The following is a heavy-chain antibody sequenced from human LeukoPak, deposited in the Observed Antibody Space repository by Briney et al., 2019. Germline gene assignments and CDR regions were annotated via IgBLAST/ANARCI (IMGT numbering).Heavy chain of an antibody. CDR3: ARQGTYSSAIGMGY. J-gene: IGHJ4*02. D-gene: IGHD6-19*01. CDR1: GYTFTNHY. V-gene: IGHV1-46*01. CDR2: INPSGGST. Sequence: ASVKVSCKESGYTFTNHYMYWVRQAPGQGLEWMGVINPSGGSTSYAQKFQGRVTMTRDTSTRTVYMEVNSLRSEDTAVYYCARQGTYSSAIGMGYWGQGTLVTVSS.